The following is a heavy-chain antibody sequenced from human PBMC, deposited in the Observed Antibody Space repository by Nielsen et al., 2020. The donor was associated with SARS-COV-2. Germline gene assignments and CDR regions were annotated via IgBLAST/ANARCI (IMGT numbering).Heavy chain of an antibody. J-gene: IGHJ6*02. D-gene: IGHD3/OR15-3a*01. CDR3: ARARATIFGLVMSYGMDV. V-gene: IGHV1-2*06. CDR1: GYTFTGYY. Sequence: ASVKVSCKASGYTFTGYYIHWVRQAPGQGLEWMGRINPYGGGTNYAQKFQGTVTMTRDASISTVYMELTSDDTAVYYCARARATIFGLVMSYGMDVWGQGTTVAVSS. CDR2: INPYGGGT.